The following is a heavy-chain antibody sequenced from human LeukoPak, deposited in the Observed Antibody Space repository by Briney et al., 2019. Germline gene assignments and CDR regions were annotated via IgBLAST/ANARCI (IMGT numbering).Heavy chain of an antibody. J-gene: IGHJ6*03. CDR3: ARVGPWVNPDYYYYYMDV. CDR2: ISSSSSYI. D-gene: IGHD1-14*01. CDR1: GGSISSSS. V-gene: IGHV3-21*01. Sequence: ETLSLTCTVSGGSISSSSYYWVWIRQAPGKGLEWVSSISSSSSYIYYADSVKGRFTISRDNAKNSLYLQMNSLRAEDTAVYYCARVGPWVNPDYYYYYMDVWGKGTTVTVSS.